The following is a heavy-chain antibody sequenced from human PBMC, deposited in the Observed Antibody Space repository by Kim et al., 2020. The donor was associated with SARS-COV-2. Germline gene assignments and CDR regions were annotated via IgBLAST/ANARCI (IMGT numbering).Heavy chain of an antibody. V-gene: IGHV5-51*01. Sequence: YSPSFQGQVTISADKSISTAFLQWSSLKASDTAMYYCVRGDQVGNYFDFWGQGTLVTVPS. J-gene: IGHJ4*02. D-gene: IGHD3-16*01. CDR3: VRGDQVGNYFDF.